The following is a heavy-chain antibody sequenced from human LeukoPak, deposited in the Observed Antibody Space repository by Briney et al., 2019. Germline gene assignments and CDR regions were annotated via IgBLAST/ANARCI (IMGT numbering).Heavy chain of an antibody. V-gene: IGHV3-53*01. D-gene: IGHD3-10*01. CDR1: GFTVNSHY. CDR3: AKDHYYGSGSFQNGFDY. J-gene: IGHJ4*02. Sequence: GGSLRLSCAASGFTVNSHYMNWVRRTPGKGLEWVSIIYSGGSTNCADSVKGRFTISRDNSKNTLYLQMNSLRAEDTAVYYCAKDHYYGSGSFQNGFDYWGQGTLVTVSS. CDR2: IYSGGST.